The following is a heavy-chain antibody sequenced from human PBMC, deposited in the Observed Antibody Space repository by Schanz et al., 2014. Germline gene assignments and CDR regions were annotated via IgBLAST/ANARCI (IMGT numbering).Heavy chain of an antibody. CDR3: ARRYSGRYCFDY. Sequence: QVQLVESGGGVVQPGRSLRLSCAASGFTFSNYGLHWVRQAPGKGLEWVTVISYDGNTKYYADSVKGRFTISRDNAKNSLSLQMDRLRDEDTAVYYCARRYSGRYCFDYWGQGTLVAVSS. D-gene: IGHD1-26*01. V-gene: IGHV3-30*03. CDR2: ISYDGNTK. J-gene: IGHJ4*02. CDR1: GFTFSNYG.